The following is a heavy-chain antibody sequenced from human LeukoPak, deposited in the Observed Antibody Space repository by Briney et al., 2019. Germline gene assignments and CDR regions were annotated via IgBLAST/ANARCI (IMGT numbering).Heavy chain of an antibody. J-gene: IGHJ4*02. CDR2: ITFDGHNK. CDR1: GITFSNYG. CDR3: AKVSSPIGWFWGYFDY. Sequence: GGSLRLSCAASGITFSNYGMHWVRQAPGRGLAWVAVITFDGHNKFYSDSVKGRFTVSRDNSKNTLYLQMNSRRAEDTAVYYCAKVSSPIGWFWGYFDYWGQGSLVTVSS. D-gene: IGHD6-19*01. V-gene: IGHV3-30*18.